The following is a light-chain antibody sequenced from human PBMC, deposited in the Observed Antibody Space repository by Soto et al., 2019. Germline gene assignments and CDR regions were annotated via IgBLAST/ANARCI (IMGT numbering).Light chain of an antibody. CDR1: QGVTTN. Sequence: EIVMTQSPATLFVSPGDRAILCCRAGQGVTTNFAWYQQKSGQSPRLLIYDVSHRATGVPARFSGTGSETDFTLTISGLQSEDSAVYFCQQYNNWPFSFGQGTRLENK. CDR3: QQYNNWPFS. J-gene: IGKJ5*01. V-gene: IGKV3-15*01. CDR2: DVS.